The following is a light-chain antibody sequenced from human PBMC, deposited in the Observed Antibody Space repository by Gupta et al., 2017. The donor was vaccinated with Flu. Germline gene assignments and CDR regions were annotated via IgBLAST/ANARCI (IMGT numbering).Light chain of an antibody. Sequence: DIQMTQSPSSLSASVGDRVTITCRASQSISSYLNWYQQKPGKAPKLLIYAASSWQSGVPSRFSGSGSGTDVTLTISSRQPEDFATYYCQQTDSTPMLTFGGGTKVEIK. V-gene: IGKV1-39*01. CDR3: QQTDSTPMLT. J-gene: IGKJ4*01. CDR2: AAS. CDR1: QSISSY.